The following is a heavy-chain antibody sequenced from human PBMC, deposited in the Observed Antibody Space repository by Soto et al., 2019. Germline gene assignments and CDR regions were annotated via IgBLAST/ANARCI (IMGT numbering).Heavy chain of an antibody. CDR2: IKQDGSEK. D-gene: IGHD3-10*01. J-gene: IGHJ4*02. Sequence: GGSLRLSCAASGFTFSSYWMSWVRQAPGKGLEWVANIKQDGSEKYYVDSVKGRFTISRDNAKNSLYLQMNSLRAEDTAVYYCARDDYYGSGSYYPPLDYWGQGTLVTVS. CDR3: ARDDYYGSGSYYPPLDY. V-gene: IGHV3-7*01. CDR1: GFTFSSYW.